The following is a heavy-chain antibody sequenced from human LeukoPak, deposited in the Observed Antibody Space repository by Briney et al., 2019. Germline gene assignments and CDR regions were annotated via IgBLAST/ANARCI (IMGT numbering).Heavy chain of an antibody. CDR2: MNPNSGNT. J-gene: IGHJ4*02. CDR3: ARVVGSGDFWSGYYYYFDY. Sequence: EASVKVSCKASGYTFTSYDINWVRQATGQGLEWMGWMNPNSGNTGYAQKFQGGVTITRNTSISTAYMELSSLRSEDTAVYYCARVVGSGDFWSGYYYYFDYWGQGTLITVSS. V-gene: IGHV1-8*03. CDR1: GYTFTSYD. D-gene: IGHD3-3*01.